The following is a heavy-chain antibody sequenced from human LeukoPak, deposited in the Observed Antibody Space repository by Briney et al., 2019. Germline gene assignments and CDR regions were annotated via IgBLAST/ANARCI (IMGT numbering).Heavy chain of an antibody. V-gene: IGHV4-39*01. CDR3: ARYVVYGSGKYYFDY. Sequence: KASETLSLTCTVSGGSISSSNYFWSWIRQPPGQELEWIASINYGGTTYYNPSLKSRVTISVDTSKNQFSLRLTSVTAADTAVYLCARYVVYGSGKYYFDYWGQGSLVSVSS. J-gene: IGHJ4*02. CDR1: GGSISSSNYF. D-gene: IGHD3-10*01. CDR2: INYGGTT.